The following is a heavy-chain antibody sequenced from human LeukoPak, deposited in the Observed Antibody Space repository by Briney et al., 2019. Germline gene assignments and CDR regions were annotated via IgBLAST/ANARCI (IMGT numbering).Heavy chain of an antibody. V-gene: IGHV4-31*03. CDR3: ARKNDYGDSYYMDV. Sequence: SQTLSLTCTVSGGSISSDSNYWGWIRQQPGKGLEWIGYIHNTGRTDYNPSLKSRVIISVDTSKNRFSLRLSSVTAADTALYYCARKNDYGDSYYMDVWGKGTTVTVSS. J-gene: IGHJ6*03. D-gene: IGHD4-17*01. CDR2: IHNTGRT. CDR1: GGSISSDSNY.